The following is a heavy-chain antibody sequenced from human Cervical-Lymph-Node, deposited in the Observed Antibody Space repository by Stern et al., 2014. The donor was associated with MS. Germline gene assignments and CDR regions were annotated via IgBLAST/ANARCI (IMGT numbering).Heavy chain of an antibody. CDR3: ARPQNYRDAYDV. J-gene: IGHJ3*01. V-gene: IGHV4-34*01. D-gene: IGHD1-7*01. CDR2: INQSGST. CDR1: GGSFSGFY. Sequence: QVQLQQWGAGLLKPSETLSLTCAVYGGSFSGFYWSWIRQSPGKGLEWIAEINQSGSTNYNPSLKSRVTISIDTSGNHFSLKPSYVTAADSAVYYCARPQNYRDAYDVWGQGTMVTVSA.